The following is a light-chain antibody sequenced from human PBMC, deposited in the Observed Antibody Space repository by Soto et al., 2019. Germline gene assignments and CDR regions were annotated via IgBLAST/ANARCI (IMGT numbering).Light chain of an antibody. J-gene: IGLJ1*01. V-gene: IGLV2-14*01. Sequence: QYVLTQPAAVSGSPGQSITISCTGTSSDIGAYNYVSWYQQHSGKAPKLMIYEVSNRPSGISNRFSGSKSGDTASLTISGLHREDEADYYCCLYTTNIAEVVGTGTKVTVL. CDR1: SSDIGAYNY. CDR3: CLYTTNIAEV. CDR2: EVS.